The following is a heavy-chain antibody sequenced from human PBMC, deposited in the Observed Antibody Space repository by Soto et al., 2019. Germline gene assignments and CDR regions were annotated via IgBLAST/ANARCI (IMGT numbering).Heavy chain of an antibody. D-gene: IGHD1-7*01. CDR3: ARCITGTTQYYYYYYGMDV. Sequence: GSLRLSCAASGFTFSSYSMNWVRQAPGKGLEWVSYIRSSSSTIYYADSVKGRFTISRDNAKNSLYLQMNSLRDEDTAVYYCARCITGTTQYYYYYYGMDVWGQGTTVTVSS. CDR2: IRSSSSTI. V-gene: IGHV3-48*02. J-gene: IGHJ6*02. CDR1: GFTFSSYS.